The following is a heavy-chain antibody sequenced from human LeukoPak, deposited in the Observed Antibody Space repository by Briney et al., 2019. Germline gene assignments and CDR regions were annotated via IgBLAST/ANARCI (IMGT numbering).Heavy chain of an antibody. D-gene: IGHD4-17*01. J-gene: IGHJ4*02. CDR2: ISTSGTTI. Sequence: GGSLRLSCAASGFTFSSYEMNWVRQASGKGLEWVSYISTSGTTIYYADSVKGRFTISRDNARNSLYLQMNSLRAEDTAVYYCARESGVTKIDYWGQGTLVSVSS. V-gene: IGHV3-48*03. CDR3: ARESGVTKIDY. CDR1: GFTFSSYE.